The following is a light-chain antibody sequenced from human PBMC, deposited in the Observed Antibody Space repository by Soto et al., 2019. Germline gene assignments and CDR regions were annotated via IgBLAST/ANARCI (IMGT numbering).Light chain of an antibody. CDR3: QQYKSYSPIT. CDR1: QTISSW. V-gene: IGKV1-5*03. CDR2: KAS. Sequence: DIQMTQPPSTLSGSVGDRVTITCRASQTISSWLAWYQQKPGKAPKLLIYKASTLKSGVPSRFSGSVSGTEFTLTISSLQPDDFATYYCQQYKSYSPITFGQGTRLEIK. J-gene: IGKJ5*01.